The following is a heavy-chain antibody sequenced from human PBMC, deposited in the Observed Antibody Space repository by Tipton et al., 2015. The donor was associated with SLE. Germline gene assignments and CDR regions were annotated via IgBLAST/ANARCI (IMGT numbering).Heavy chain of an antibody. D-gene: IGHD1-26*01. V-gene: IGHV4-59*01. CDR2: IYYSGST. CDR3: ARDLSGSYYVPYYYGMDV. Sequence: TLSLTCTVSGGSISSYYWSWIRQPPGKGLEWIGYIYYSGSTNYNPSLKSRVTISVDTSKNQFSLKLSPVTAADTAVYYCARDLSGSYYVPYYYGMDVWGQGTTVTVSS. J-gene: IGHJ6*02. CDR1: GGSISSYY.